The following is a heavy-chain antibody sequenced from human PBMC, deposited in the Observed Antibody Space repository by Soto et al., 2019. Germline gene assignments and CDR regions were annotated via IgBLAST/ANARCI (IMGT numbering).Heavy chain of an antibody. J-gene: IGHJ1*01. CDR3: AKGVPGIAVAGTGYFQH. CDR2: ISGSGDST. CDR1: GFTFSSYA. V-gene: IGHV3-23*01. Sequence: EVQLLESGGGLVQPGGSLRLSCAASGFTFSSYAMSWVRQAPGKGLEWVSGISGSGDSTYYADSVKGRFTISRDNSKNTLYLQMNCLRAEDTAVYYCAKGVPGIAVAGTGYFQHWGQGTLVTVSS. D-gene: IGHD6-19*01.